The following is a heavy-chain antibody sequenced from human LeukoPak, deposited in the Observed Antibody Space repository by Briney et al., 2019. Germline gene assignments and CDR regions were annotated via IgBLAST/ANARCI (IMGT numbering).Heavy chain of an antibody. J-gene: IGHJ4*02. V-gene: IGHV3-21*01. Sequence: SGGSLRLSCAASGFTFSSYSMNWVRQAPGKGLEWVSSISSSSSYIHYADSVKGRFTISRDNAKNSLYLQMNSLRAEDMAVYYCARGQSPPWVITFGGSYYFDYWGQGTLVTVSS. CDR3: ARGQSPPWVITFGGSYYFDY. CDR1: GFTFSSYS. D-gene: IGHD3-16*01. CDR2: ISSSSSYI.